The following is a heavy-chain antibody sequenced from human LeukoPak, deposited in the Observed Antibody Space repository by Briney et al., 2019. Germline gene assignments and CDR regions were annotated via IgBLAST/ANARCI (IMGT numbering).Heavy chain of an antibody. Sequence: GGSLRLSCAASGFTFSSYEMNWVRQAPGKGLEWVSYISSSGSTIYYADSVKGRFTISRDNAKNSLYLQMNSLKAEDTAVYYCARDRSYYENFDYWGQGTLVTVSS. J-gene: IGHJ4*02. CDR1: GFTFSSYE. CDR2: ISSSGSTI. CDR3: ARDRSYYENFDY. D-gene: IGHD1-26*01. V-gene: IGHV3-48*03.